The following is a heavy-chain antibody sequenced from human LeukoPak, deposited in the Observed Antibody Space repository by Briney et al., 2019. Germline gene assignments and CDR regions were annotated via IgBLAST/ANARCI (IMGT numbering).Heavy chain of an antibody. D-gene: IGHD1-14*01. CDR3: ARSPSITRVY. J-gene: IGHJ4*02. V-gene: IGHV1-46*01. Sequence: GASVKVSCKASGYTFTSYYMHWVRQAPGQGLEWMGIINPSGGSTSYAQKFQGRVTMTRDTSTSTVYMELSRLRSDDTAVYYCARSPSITRVYWGQGTLVTVSS. CDR2: INPSGGST. CDR1: GYTFTSYY.